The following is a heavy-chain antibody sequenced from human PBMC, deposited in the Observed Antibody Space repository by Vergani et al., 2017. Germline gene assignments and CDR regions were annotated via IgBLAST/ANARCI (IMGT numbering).Heavy chain of an antibody. J-gene: IGHJ6*02. D-gene: IGHD7-27*01. V-gene: IGHV1-69*12. CDR2: ITPFFPTD. CDR1: GGTFNIYS. Sequence: QVQLVQSGAEVKKPGSSVKVSCKASGGTFNIYSVSWLRQATGQLPEWMGGITPFFPTDHYAQKFQGRVTITADESATTVYMELSSLRSEDTAVYYCSSPRTAENLPKPLYYFYGLDVWGQGTTVTVSS. CDR3: SSPRTAENLPKPLYYFYGLDV.